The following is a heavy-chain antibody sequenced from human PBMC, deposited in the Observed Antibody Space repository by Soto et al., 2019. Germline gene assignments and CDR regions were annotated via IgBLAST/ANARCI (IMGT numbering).Heavy chain of an antibody. V-gene: IGHV3-23*01. CDR1: GFTFSSYA. J-gene: IGHJ6*03. CDR2: ISGSGGST. D-gene: IGHD3-3*01. CDR3: AKVGRITIFGVVIIDSPDLYYMDA. Sequence: PGGSLRLSCAASGFTFSSYAMSWVRQAPGKGLEWVSAISGSGGSTYYADSVKGRFTISRDNSKNTLYLQMNSLRAEDTAVYYCAKVGRITIFGVVIIDSPDLYYMDAWGKGTTVTLSS.